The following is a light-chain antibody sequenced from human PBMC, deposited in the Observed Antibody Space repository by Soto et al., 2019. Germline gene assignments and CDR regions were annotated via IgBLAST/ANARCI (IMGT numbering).Light chain of an antibody. Sequence: EIVMTQSPATLSVSPGERATLSCRASQSVSSNLAWYQQKPGQAPRLLIYGASSRATGIPDRFSGSGSGTDFTLTISRLEPEDFAVYYCRQYGSSPSTFGQGTKV. CDR1: QSVSSN. J-gene: IGKJ1*01. V-gene: IGKV3-20*01. CDR2: GAS. CDR3: RQYGSSPST.